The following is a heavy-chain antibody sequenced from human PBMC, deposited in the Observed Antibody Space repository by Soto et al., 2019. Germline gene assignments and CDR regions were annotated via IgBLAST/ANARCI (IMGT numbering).Heavy chain of an antibody. J-gene: IGHJ5*02. V-gene: IGHV4-61*01. CDR1: GGSVSSGSYY. D-gene: IGHD3-10*01. Sequence: SETLSLTCTVSGGSVSSGSYYWSWIRQPPGKGLEWIGYIYYSGSTNYNPSLKSRVTISVDTSKNQFSLKLSSVTAADTAVYYCARDVGDGYNRGELVWPNWFDPWGQGTLVTVSS. CDR3: ARDVGDGYNRGELVWPNWFDP. CDR2: IYYSGST.